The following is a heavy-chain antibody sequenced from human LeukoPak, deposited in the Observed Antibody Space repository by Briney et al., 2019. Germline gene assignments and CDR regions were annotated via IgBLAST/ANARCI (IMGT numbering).Heavy chain of an antibody. CDR2: IYYSGST. Sequence: PSETLSLTCTVSGGSISSGGYYWSWIRQHPGKGLEWIGYIYYSGSTYYNPSLKSRVTISVDTSKNQFSLKLSSVTAADTAVYYCARDRLGYGSGDYFDYWGQGTLVTVSS. CDR3: ARDRLGYGSGDYFDY. J-gene: IGHJ4*02. CDR1: GGSISSGGYY. V-gene: IGHV4-31*03. D-gene: IGHD3-10*01.